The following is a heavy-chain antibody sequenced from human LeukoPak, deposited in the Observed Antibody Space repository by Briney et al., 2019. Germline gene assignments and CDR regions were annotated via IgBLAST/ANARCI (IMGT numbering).Heavy chain of an antibody. J-gene: IGHJ2*01. Sequence: GESLKISCKGSGFSFTDHWIGWARQLPGKGLEWMGIIYGGDSDTRYSPSFQGQVTISADKSITTAYLQWSSLKTSDTAMYYCARPPAAADTLSNWYFDLWGRGTLVTVSS. V-gene: IGHV5-51*01. CDR3: ARPPAAADTLSNWYFDL. CDR1: GFSFTDHW. D-gene: IGHD6-13*01. CDR2: IYGGDSDT.